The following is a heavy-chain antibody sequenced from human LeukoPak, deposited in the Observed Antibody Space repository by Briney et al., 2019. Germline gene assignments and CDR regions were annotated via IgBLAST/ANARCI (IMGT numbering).Heavy chain of an antibody. V-gene: IGHV3-23*01. D-gene: IGHD6-19*01. CDR3: AKIPAVAGRIKYYFDY. Sequence: QTGGSLRLSCAASGFTFSSYAMSWVRPAPGKGLEWGSAISGSGGSTYYADSVRGRFTISRDTSKNTLYLQMNSLRAEDTAVYYCAKIPAVAGRIKYYFDYWGQGTLVTVSS. CDR2: ISGSGGST. J-gene: IGHJ4*02. CDR1: GFTFSSYA.